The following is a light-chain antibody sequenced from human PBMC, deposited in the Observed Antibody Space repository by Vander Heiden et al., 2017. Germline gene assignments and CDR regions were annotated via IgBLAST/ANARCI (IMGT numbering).Light chain of an antibody. CDR3: QQYGTSEWT. Sequence: EIALTQSPGTLSLSPGERATLSCRATQSISNNFLAWYQQKPGQAPRLLIYGASSRATGIPDSFSGSGSGTDFTLTISRLEPEDFAVYYCQQYGTSEWTFGQGTKVEIK. CDR1: QSISNNF. J-gene: IGKJ1*01. V-gene: IGKV3-20*01. CDR2: GAS.